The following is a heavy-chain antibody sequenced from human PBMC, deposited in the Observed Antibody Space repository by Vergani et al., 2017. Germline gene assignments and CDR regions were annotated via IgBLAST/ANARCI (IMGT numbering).Heavy chain of an antibody. Sequence: QVQLVESGGGVVQPGRSLRLSCTPSSFKLGDYGMHWVRQAPGRGLEWVSMTWYEGNNNYYADSVDSRFTISKDISKNTLYQQMNSLRGDETAVYYCARETRGSTSSLDYWGQGTLVTVSS. J-gene: IGHJ4*02. CDR1: SFKLGDYG. CDR2: TWYEGNNN. D-gene: IGHD3-16*01. CDR3: ARETRGSTSSLDY. V-gene: IGHV3-33*01.